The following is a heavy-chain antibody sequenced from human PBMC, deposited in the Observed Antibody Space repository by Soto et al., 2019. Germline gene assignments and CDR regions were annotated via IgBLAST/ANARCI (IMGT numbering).Heavy chain of an antibody. CDR1: GGSISSSSYY. V-gene: IGHV4-39*07. CDR2: IYYSGST. CDR3: AREVGYSDGSIIDY. D-gene: IGHD5-18*01. Sequence: SETLSLTCTVSGGSISSSSYYWGWIRQPPGKGLEWIGSIYYSGSTYYNPSLKSRVTISVDTSKNQFSLKLRSVTAADTAVYYCAREVGYSDGSIIDYWGQGTLVTVSS. J-gene: IGHJ4*02.